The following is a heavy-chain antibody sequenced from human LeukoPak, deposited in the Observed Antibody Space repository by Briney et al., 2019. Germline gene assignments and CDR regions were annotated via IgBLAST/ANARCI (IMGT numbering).Heavy chain of an antibody. V-gene: IGHV1-18*01. Sequence: ASVKVSCKASGYTFTSYGISWVRQAPGQGLEWMGWISVYNGNTNYAQKVKGRVTMTTDTSTSTAYMELRSLRSDDTAVYYCARLSGLGPDSPWELDRWGQGTLVTVSS. J-gene: IGHJ4*02. D-gene: IGHD1-26*01. CDR3: ARLSGLGPDSPWELDR. CDR1: GYTFTSYG. CDR2: ISVYNGNT.